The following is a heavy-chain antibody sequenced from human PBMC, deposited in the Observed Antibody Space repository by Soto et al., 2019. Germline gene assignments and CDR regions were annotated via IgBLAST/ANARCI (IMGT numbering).Heavy chain of an antibody. CDR1: GGTFSSYT. V-gene: IGHV1-69*04. J-gene: IGHJ4*02. CDR2: IIPILGIA. CDR3: ARDKTYSWGYCSSTSCPYYFDY. Sequence: ASVKVSCKASGGTFSSYTISWVRQAPGQGLEWMGRIIPILGIANYAQKFQGRVTITADKSTITAYMELSSLRSEDPAVYYCARDKTYSWGYCSSTSCPYYFDYWGQGTLVTVSS. D-gene: IGHD2-2*01.